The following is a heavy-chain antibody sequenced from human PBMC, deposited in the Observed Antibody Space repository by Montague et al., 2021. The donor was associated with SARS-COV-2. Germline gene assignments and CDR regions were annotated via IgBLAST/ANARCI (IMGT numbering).Heavy chain of an antibody. J-gene: IGHJ4*02. D-gene: IGHD6-19*01. Sequence: SETLSLTCAVYGGSFSGYYRSWIRQPPGKGLEWIGEINHSGSTNYNPSLKSRATISVDTSKNQFSLKLSSVTAADTAVYYCARGSRQWLVRPPHYYYFDYWGQGTLVTVSS. CDR2: INHSGST. CDR1: GGSFSGYY. CDR3: ARGSRQWLVRPPHYYYFDY. V-gene: IGHV4-34*01.